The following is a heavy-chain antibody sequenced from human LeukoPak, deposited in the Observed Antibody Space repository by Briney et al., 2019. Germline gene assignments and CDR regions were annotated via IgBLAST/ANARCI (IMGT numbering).Heavy chain of an antibody. D-gene: IGHD3-22*01. CDR3: ARAVDDSSGYYPVDY. J-gene: IGHJ4*02. V-gene: IGHV3-66*01. CDR1: GFTVSSNY. Sequence: PGGSLRLSCAASGFTVSSNYMSWVRQAPGKGLEWVSVIYSGGSTYYADSVKGRFTISRDNSKNTLYLQMNSLRAEDTAVYYCARAVDDSSGYYPVDYWGQGTLVTVSS. CDR2: IYSGGST.